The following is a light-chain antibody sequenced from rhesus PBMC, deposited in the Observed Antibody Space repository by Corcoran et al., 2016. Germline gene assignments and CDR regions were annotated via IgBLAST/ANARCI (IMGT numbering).Light chain of an antibody. V-gene: IGKV3-24*04. CDR3: QQSSNS. CDR2: SAS. CDR1: QSVGSY. J-gene: IGKJ2*01. Sequence: ETVVTQSPATLSLSPGERATLSCRASQSVGSYLAWYQQKPGPAPRLLIYSASSRATGIPDRFRGSGTGTDFTLTISSLEPEDVGVYYCQQSSNSFGQGTKVEIK.